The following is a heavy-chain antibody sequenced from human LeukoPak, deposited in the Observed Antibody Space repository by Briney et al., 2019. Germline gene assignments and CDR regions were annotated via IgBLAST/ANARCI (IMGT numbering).Heavy chain of an antibody. Sequence: SETLSLTCAVYGGSFSGYSWSWIRQPPGKGREWMGEINHGGSTNYNPSLKRRVTISVDTSKNQFSLKLSSVTAADTAVYYCARYGAYDFWSGYPYYFDYWGQGTLITVSS. CDR3: ARYGAYDFWSGYPYYFDY. J-gene: IGHJ4*02. V-gene: IGHV4-34*01. D-gene: IGHD3-3*01. CDR2: INHGGST. CDR1: GGSFSGYS.